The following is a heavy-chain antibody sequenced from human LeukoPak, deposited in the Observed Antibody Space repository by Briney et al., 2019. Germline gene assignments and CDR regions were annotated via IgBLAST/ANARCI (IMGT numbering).Heavy chain of an antibody. V-gene: IGHV4-4*02. Sequence: PSETLSLTCAVSGGSISSSNWWSWVRQPPGKGLEWIGEIYHSGSTSYNPSLESRVTISVDTSKIQFSLKLSSVTAADTAVYYCARVAYDNSGYHLTDYWGQGTLVTVSS. J-gene: IGHJ4*02. CDR1: GGSISSSNW. CDR2: IYHSGST. CDR3: ARVAYDNSGYHLTDY. D-gene: IGHD3-22*01.